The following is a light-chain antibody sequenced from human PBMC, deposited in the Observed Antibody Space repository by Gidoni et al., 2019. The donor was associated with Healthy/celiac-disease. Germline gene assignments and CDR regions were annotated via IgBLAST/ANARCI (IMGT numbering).Light chain of an antibody. V-gene: IGKV3-11*01. Sequence: EIVLTQSPATLSLSPGERATLSCRASQSVSSYLAWYQQKPGQAPRLLIYDASNRATGIPARFSGSGSGTDFTLTISSLEPEDFAVYYGQQRSNWPPLFTFGPXTKVDIK. CDR3: QQRSNWPPLFT. CDR1: QSVSSY. CDR2: DAS. J-gene: IGKJ3*01.